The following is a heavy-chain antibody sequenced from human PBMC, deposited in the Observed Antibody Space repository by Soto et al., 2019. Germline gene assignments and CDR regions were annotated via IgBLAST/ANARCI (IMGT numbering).Heavy chain of an antibody. CDR3: ARGGDTASLGYYFGMDV. D-gene: IGHD5-18*01. CDR2: INPNSGGT. V-gene: IGHV1-2*02. J-gene: IGHJ6*02. Sequence: ASMKVSCKTAGYTFTGCYMHWVRQAPGQGLEWMGWINPNSGGTNYAQKFQGRVTMTRDTSISTAYMELSRLRSDDTAVYYCARGGDTASLGYYFGMDVWGQGTTVTDSS. CDR1: GYTFTGCY.